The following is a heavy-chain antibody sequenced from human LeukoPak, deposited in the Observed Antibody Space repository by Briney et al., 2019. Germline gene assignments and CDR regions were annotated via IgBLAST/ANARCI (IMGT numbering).Heavy chain of an antibody. V-gene: IGHV3-30*02. Sequence: AGGSLRLSCAASGFTFSSYGMHWVRQAPGKGLEWVAFIRYDGSNKYYADSVKGRFTISRDNSKNTLYLQMNSLRAEDTAVYYCANLPSIAARRGDFDYWGQGTLVTVSS. CDR3: ANLPSIAARRGDFDY. D-gene: IGHD6-6*01. J-gene: IGHJ4*02. CDR1: GFTFSSYG. CDR2: IRYDGSNK.